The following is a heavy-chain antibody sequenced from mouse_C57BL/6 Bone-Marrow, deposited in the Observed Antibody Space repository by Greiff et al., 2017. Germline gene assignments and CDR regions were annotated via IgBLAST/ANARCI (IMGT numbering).Heavy chain of an antibody. Sequence: EVQLVESGGDLVKPGGSLKLSCAASGFTFSSYGMSWVRQTPDKRLEWVATISSGGSYTYYPDSVKGRFTISRDNAKNTLYLQMSSLKSEDTAMYYCASRGWCYAMDYWGQGTSVTVSS. J-gene: IGHJ4*01. CDR1: GFTFSSYG. CDR2: ISSGGSYT. CDR3: ASRGWCYAMDY. V-gene: IGHV5-6*01. D-gene: IGHD1-1*02.